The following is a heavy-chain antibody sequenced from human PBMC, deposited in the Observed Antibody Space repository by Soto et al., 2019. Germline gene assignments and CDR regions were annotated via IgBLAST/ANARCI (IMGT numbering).Heavy chain of an antibody. D-gene: IGHD3-22*01. CDR1: GGTFSRYA. CDR2: IIPIFGTA. J-gene: IGHJ5*02. V-gene: IGHV1-69*12. CDR3: ARAVVRDSSDTAPWFDP. Sequence: QVQLVQSGAEVKKPGSSVKVSCKASGGTFSRYAISWVRQAPGQGLEWMGGIIPIFGTANYAQKFQGRVTITGDESTSTAYMDLSSLRSEDTAVYDSARAVVRDSSDTAPWFDPWGQGTLVTVSS.